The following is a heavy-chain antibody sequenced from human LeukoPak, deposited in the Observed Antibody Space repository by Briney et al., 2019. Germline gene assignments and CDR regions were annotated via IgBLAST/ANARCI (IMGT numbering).Heavy chain of an antibody. V-gene: IGHV4-4*02. CDR1: PDSTTSNF. CDR2: IHRSGST. J-gene: IGHJ5*02. Sequence: PSETLSLTCTVSPDSTTSNFWSWVRQPPGKGLEWIGEIHRSGSTNYNPSLQSRVTISIDRSKNQIALELSSVTAADTAVYYCARAHSSGWPHMFDPWGQGTLVTVPS. D-gene: IGHD6-19*01. CDR3: ARAHSSGWPHMFDP.